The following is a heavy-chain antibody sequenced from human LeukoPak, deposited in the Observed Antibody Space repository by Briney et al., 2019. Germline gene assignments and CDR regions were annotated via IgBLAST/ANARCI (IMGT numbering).Heavy chain of an antibody. Sequence: GGSLRLSCAASGFTFSSYSMNWVRQAPGKGLEWVSYISSSSSTIYYADSVRGRFTISRDNAKNSLYLQMNSLRAVDTAVYYCARAVAGTFDYWGQGTLVTVSS. CDR1: GFTFSSYS. D-gene: IGHD6-19*01. CDR2: ISSSSSTI. V-gene: IGHV3-48*01. CDR3: ARAVAGTFDY. J-gene: IGHJ4*02.